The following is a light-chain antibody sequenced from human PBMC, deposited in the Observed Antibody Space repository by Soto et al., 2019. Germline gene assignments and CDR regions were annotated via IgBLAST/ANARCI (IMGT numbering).Light chain of an antibody. J-gene: IGLJ2*01. CDR2: EVT. CDR3: SSYAGATVLV. V-gene: IGLV2-8*01. Sequence: QSALTQPPSASGSPGQSVTISCTGTSSDVGAYNSVSWYQHYPGKAPKLLIYEVTKRPSGVPDRFSGSKSGNTASLTVSGLQAEDEADYFCSSYAGATVLVFGGGTELTVL. CDR1: SSDVGAYNS.